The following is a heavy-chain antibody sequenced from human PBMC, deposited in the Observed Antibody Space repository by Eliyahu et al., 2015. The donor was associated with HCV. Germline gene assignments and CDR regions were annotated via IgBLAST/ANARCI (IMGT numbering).Heavy chain of an antibody. CDR1: GESXSGYY. V-gene: IGHV4-34*01. J-gene: IGHJ6*02. CDR2: INHSGTT. CDR3: ARGRDYYGMDV. Sequence: QXQLQXWGAGLLXPSEXXSLXCAVYGESXSGYYWSWIRQPPGKGLEWIGEINHSGTTNYNPSLKSRVTTSVDTSKNQFSLMXSSVTAADTAVYYCARGRDYYGMDVWGQGTTVTVSS.